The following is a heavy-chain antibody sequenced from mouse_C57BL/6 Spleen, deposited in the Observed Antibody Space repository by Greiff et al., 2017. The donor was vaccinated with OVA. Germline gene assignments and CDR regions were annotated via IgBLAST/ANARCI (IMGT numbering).Heavy chain of an antibody. CDR1: GYAFSSSW. V-gene: IGHV1-82*01. D-gene: IGHD2-10*02. CDR2: IYPGDGDT. J-gene: IGHJ2*01. CDR3: ARGGYGNDY. Sequence: VKLMESGPELVKPGASVKISCKASGYAFSSSWMNWVKQRPGKGLEWIGRIYPGDGDTNYNGKFKGKATLTADKSSSTAYMQLSSLTSEDSAVYCCARGGYGNDYWGQGTTLTVSS.